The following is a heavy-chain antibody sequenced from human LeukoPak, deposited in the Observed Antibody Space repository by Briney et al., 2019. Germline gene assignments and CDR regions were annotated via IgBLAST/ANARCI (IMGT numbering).Heavy chain of an antibody. D-gene: IGHD6-13*01. J-gene: IGHJ4*02. V-gene: IGHV1-2*02. CDR1: GYTFTGYY. CDR3: APVAAAVYFDY. Sequence: ASVKVSCKASGYTFTGYYMHWVRQAPGQGLEWMGWINPNSGGTSYAQKFQGRVTMTRDTSISTAYMELSRLRSDDTAVYYCAPVAAAVYFDYWGQGTLVTVSS. CDR2: INPNSGGT.